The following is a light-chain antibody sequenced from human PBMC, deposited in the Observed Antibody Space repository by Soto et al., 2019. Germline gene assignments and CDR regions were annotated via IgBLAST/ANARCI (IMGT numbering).Light chain of an antibody. CDR3: QQSYNKLYT. CDR1: QSISSY. Sequence: IQMTQSPSSLSASAGDRVTITCRASQSISSYLNWYQQKPGKAPKILIYAASSLQRGVPSRFSGSGSGTDFTLTISSLQPEDFASYYCQQSYNKLYTFGQATKLAFK. J-gene: IGKJ2*01. CDR2: AAS. V-gene: IGKV1-39*01.